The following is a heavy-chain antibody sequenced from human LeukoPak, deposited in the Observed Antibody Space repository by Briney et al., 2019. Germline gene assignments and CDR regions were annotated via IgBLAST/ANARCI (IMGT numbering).Heavy chain of an antibody. D-gene: IGHD5-18*01. Sequence: PSETLSLTCAVYGGSFSGYYWSWLRQPPGKGREWIGEINHSGSTNYNPSLKSRVTISVDTSKNQFSLKLSSVTAADTAVYYCARGGPFLIQLWDYYFDYWGQGTLVTVSS. J-gene: IGHJ4*02. CDR1: GGSFSGYY. CDR2: INHSGST. CDR3: ARGGPFLIQLWDYYFDY. V-gene: IGHV4-34*01.